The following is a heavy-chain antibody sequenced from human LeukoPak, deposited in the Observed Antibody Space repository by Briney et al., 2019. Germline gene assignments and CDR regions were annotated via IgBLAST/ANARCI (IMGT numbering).Heavy chain of an antibody. J-gene: IGHJ4*02. CDR2: ISSSGSTI. V-gene: IGHV3-11*01. CDR1: GGSISSYY. Sequence: LSLTCTVSGGSISSYYWSWIRQPPGKGLEWVSYISSSGSTIYYADSVKGRFTISRDNAKNSLYLQMNSLRAEDTAVYYCARDKDSGVLDYWGQGTLVTVSS. CDR3: ARDKDSGVLDY. D-gene: IGHD1-26*01.